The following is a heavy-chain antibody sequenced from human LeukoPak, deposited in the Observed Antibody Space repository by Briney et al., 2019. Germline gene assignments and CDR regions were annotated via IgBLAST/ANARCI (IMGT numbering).Heavy chain of an antibody. J-gene: IGHJ4*02. CDR2: IRYDGSNK. V-gene: IGHV3-30*02. Sequence: GGSLRLSCAASGFTFSSYGMHWVRQAPGKGLEGVAFIRYDGSNKYYADSVKGRFTISRDNSKNTLYLQMNSLRAEDTAVYYCAKDKCSSTSCYRVLSSYYFDYWGQGTLVTVSS. CDR1: GFTFSSYG. CDR3: AKDKCSSTSCYRVLSSYYFDY. D-gene: IGHD2-2*02.